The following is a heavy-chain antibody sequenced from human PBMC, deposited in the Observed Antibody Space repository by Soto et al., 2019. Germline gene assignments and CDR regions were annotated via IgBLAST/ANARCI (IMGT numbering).Heavy chain of an antibody. V-gene: IGHV3-15*01. D-gene: IGHD2-15*01. CDR1: GFTFSNAW. J-gene: IGHJ2*01. CDR2: IKSKTDGGTT. CDR3: TTAGVVVVAATNWYFDL. Sequence: EVQLVESGGGLVKPGGSLRLSCAASGFTFSNAWMSWVRQAPGKGLEWVGRIKSKTDGGTTDYAAPVKGRFTISRDDSKNTLYLQMNSLKTEDTAVYYCTTAGVVVVAATNWYFDLWGRGTLVTVSS.